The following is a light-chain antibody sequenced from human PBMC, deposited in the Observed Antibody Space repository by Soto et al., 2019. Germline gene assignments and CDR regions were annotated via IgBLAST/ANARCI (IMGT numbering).Light chain of an antibody. CDR1: QSVSSN. J-gene: IGKJ4*01. Sequence: EIVMTQSPAILSVSPGETAALSCRASQSVSSNLAWYQQEPGQAPSLLIYGASTRATGIPARFSGSGSGTEFTLTISSLEFADFAVYYCGKYRKWPFTFGGGTKVEIK. CDR3: GKYRKWPFT. V-gene: IGKV3D-15*01. CDR2: GAS.